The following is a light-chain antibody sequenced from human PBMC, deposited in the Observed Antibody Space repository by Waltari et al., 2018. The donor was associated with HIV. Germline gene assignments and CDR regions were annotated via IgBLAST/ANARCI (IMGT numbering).Light chain of an antibody. CDR2: RNN. CDR3: AASDDSLSGWL. CDR1: SSNIGSNS. Sequence: QSELTQPPSVSGTPGQRVTISCSGSSSNIGSNSVYWYQQLPGTAPKLLISRNNQRPSGVPDRFSGSKSGTSASLAISGLRAEDEADYFCAASDDSLSGWLFGGGTK. V-gene: IGLV1-47*01. J-gene: IGLJ3*02.